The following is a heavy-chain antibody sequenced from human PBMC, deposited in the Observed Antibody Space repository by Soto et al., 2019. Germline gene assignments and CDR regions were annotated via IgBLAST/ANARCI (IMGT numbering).Heavy chain of an antibody. D-gene: IGHD3-9*01. V-gene: IGHV4-59*08. CDR2: IXYSGSX. CDR1: CGSISSYY. Sequence: PXXTLSLTCTVSCGSISSYYWSWIRQPPGKGLEWTGYIXYSGSXNYNTYIKSRXXISVDKSXXQFYMKLSSVTAAETAVYYCARLAYFDWLYFDYWGQGTLVTVSS. CDR3: ARLAYFDWLYFDY. J-gene: IGHJ4*02.